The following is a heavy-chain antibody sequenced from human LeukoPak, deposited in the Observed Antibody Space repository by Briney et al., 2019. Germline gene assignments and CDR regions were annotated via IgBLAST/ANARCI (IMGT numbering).Heavy chain of an antibody. D-gene: IGHD3-10*01. CDR2: MNPNGGNT. CDR1: GYTFTSYD. V-gene: IGHV1-8*01. Sequence: GASVKVSCKASGYTFTSYDINWVRQASGQGLEWMGWMNPNGGNTGYAQKFQGRVTMTRNTSISTAYMELSSLRSEDTAVYYCARGLGLVRGVIITSFDYWGQGTLVTVSS. CDR3: ARGLGLVRGVIITSFDY. J-gene: IGHJ4*02.